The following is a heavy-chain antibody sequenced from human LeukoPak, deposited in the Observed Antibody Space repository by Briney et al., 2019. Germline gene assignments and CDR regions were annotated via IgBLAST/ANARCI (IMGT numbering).Heavy chain of an antibody. Sequence: GRSLRLSCAASGFTFSSYGMHWVRQAPGKGLGWVAVISYDGSNKYYGDSVKGRFTISRDNSKNTLYLQMNSLRAEDTAVYYCAKRMGPSIAAADLDYWGQGTLVTVSS. CDR3: AKRMGPSIAAADLDY. CDR1: GFTFSSYG. D-gene: IGHD6-13*01. J-gene: IGHJ4*02. V-gene: IGHV3-30*18. CDR2: ISYDGSNK.